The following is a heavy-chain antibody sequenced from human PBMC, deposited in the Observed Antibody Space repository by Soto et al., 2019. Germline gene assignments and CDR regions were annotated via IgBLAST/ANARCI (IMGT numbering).Heavy chain of an antibody. V-gene: IGHV3-48*02. CDR2: ISSGGSST. D-gene: IGHD4-17*01. CDR3: ARDRDTALDWYFDL. J-gene: IGHJ2*01. CDR1: GFTFNNYS. Sequence: EVQVVESGGGLVQPGGSLRLSCAASGFTFNNYSMNWVRQAPGKGLEWVSYISSGGSSTHYADSVKGRFTISRDNAKNSLYLQMNSLRDEDTAIYYCARDRDTALDWYFDLWGRGTLVTVSS.